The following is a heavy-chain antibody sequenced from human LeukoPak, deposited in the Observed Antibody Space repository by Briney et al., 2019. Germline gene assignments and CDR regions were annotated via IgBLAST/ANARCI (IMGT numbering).Heavy chain of an antibody. CDR1: GFTFDDYA. Sequence: PGRSLRLSCAASGFTFDDYAMHWVRQAPGKGLEWVSGISWNSGSIGYADSVKGRFTISRDNAKNPLYLQMNSLRAEDTALYYCAKDKARWYVGYYFDYWGQGTLVTVSS. CDR3: AKDKARWYVGYYFDY. J-gene: IGHJ4*02. V-gene: IGHV3-9*01. D-gene: IGHD4-23*01. CDR2: ISWNSGSI.